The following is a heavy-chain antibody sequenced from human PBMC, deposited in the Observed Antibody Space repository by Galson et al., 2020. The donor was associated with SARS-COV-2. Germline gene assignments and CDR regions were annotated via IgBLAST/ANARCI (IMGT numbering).Heavy chain of an antibody. D-gene: IGHD3-16*01. J-gene: IGHJ6*03. Sequence: SETLSLTCAVSGGSFSGYSWPWIRQPPGKGLEWIGEINISGNTKSSPSPRSRVTVSVETSNNQFSLNLRSVTASDTALYYCSRGHRGVVPSPVLGLGPFYSYYYMDVWAKGTTVTVSS. V-gene: IGHV4-34*01. CDR2: INISGNT. CDR3: SRGHRGVVPSPVLGLGPFYSYYYMDV. CDR1: GGSFSGYS.